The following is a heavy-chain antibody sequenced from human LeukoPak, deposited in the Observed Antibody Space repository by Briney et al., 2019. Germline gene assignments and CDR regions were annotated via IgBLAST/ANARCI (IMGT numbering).Heavy chain of an antibody. CDR3: STNYYDSSGYYYVGNYYYGMDV. CDR2: ISAYNSNT. J-gene: IGHJ6*02. Sequence: ASVKVSCKASGYTFPNYSIIWVRQAPGQGLEWMGWISAYNSNTNYAQKLQGRVTMTTDTSTSTAYMELRSLRSDDTAVYYCSTNYYDSSGYYYVGNYYYGMDVWGQGTTVTVSS. CDR1: GYTFPNYS. D-gene: IGHD3-22*01. V-gene: IGHV1-18*01.